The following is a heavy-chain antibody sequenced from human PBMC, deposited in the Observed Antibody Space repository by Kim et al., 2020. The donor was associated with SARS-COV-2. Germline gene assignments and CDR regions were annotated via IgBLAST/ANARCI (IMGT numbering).Heavy chain of an antibody. CDR2: IYYSGST. V-gene: IGHV4-31*03. CDR3: ARAHRTIFGVVEYMDV. CDR1: GGSISSVGYY. J-gene: IGHJ6*02. D-gene: IGHD3-3*01. Sequence: SETLSLTCTVSGGSISSVGYYWSWIRQHPGKGLEWNGYIYYSGSTYYNPSLKSRVTISVDTSKDQFSLKLSSVTTADTAVYYCARAHRTIFGVVEYMDVGSRGTTVTDSS.